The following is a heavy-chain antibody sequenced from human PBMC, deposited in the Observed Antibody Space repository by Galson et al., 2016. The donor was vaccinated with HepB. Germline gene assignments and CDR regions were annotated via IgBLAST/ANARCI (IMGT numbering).Heavy chain of an antibody. Sequence: SVKVSCKASKFTFTNSAVQWVRQARGQRLEWIGWIVVGSGNTNYAQKFQERVTITRDRSTNTVYMELSSLRSEDTAVYYCAADRLYSSSIPYWYFDLWGRGTLVTVSS. CDR2: IVVGSGNT. CDR3: AADRLYSSSIPYWYFDL. CDR1: KFTFTNSA. V-gene: IGHV1-58*01. D-gene: IGHD6-13*01. J-gene: IGHJ2*01.